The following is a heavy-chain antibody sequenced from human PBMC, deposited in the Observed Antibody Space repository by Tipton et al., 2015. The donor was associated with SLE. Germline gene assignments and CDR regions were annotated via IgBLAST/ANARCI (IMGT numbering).Heavy chain of an antibody. CDR1: GGSISNSYHY. V-gene: IGHV4-61*09. CDR2: VYTSGST. D-gene: IGHD5-24*01. Sequence: TLSLTCTVSGGSISNSYHYWGWIRQPPGKGLEWIGYVYTSGSTIYNPALKSRVTISVDTSKNQFSLRLSSVTAAATAVYYCVRGYNYGPGYYLDYWGRGTLVTVSS. CDR3: VRGYNYGPGYYLDY. J-gene: IGHJ4*02.